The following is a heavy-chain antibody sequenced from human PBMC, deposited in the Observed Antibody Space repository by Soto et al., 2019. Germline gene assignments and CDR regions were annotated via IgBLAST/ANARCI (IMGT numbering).Heavy chain of an antibody. CDR2: IVVMSNAA. V-gene: IGHV1-69*06. D-gene: IGHD1-26*01. CDR3: ARAIKRWEVNYYFDY. Sequence: QVVLLQSGAEVKEPGSSVRLSCQVSGSTFNNFAFSWVRQAPGQGPEWLGGIVVMSNAADYSQRFQDRVMITADTSTSTLDMELGSLTFDATAVYYCARAIKRWEVNYYFDYWGQVALVTVSS. J-gene: IGHJ4*02. CDR1: GSTFNNFA.